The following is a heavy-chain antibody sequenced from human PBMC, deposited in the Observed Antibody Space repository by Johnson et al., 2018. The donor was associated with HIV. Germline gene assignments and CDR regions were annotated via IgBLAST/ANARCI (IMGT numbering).Heavy chain of an antibody. D-gene: IGHD2-8*01. CDR2: IKQDGSEK. CDR3: ATRDPTYRPGVFDI. V-gene: IGHV3-7*01. CDR1: GFTFSSYW. Sequence: VQLVESGGGLVQPGGSLRLSCAASGFTFSSYWMSWVRQAPGKGLEWVATIKQDGSEKYYVDSVQGRFTISRDNAKNSLYLQINSLRAEDTAVYYCATRDPTYRPGVFDIWGQGTMVTVSS. J-gene: IGHJ3*02.